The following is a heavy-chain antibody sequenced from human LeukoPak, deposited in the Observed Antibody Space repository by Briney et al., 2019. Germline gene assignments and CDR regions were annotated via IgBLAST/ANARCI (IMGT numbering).Heavy chain of an antibody. J-gene: IGHJ3*02. D-gene: IGHD2-2*01. Sequence: SETLSLTCTVSGYSISSGYCWGWIRQPPGKGLEWIGSIYHSGSTYYNPSLKSRVTISVDTSKNQFSLKLSSVTAADTAVYYCARYCSSTSCSYEAFDIWGQGTMVTVSS. CDR2: IYHSGST. CDR1: GYSISSGYC. V-gene: IGHV4-38-2*02. CDR3: ARYCSSTSCSYEAFDI.